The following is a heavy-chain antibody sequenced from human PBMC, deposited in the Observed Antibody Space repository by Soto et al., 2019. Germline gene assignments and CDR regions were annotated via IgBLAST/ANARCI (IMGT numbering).Heavy chain of an antibody. CDR2: IDYNGVT. D-gene: IGHD2-15*01. Sequence: SETLSLTCTVSGGSIYRSGYYWGWIRQPPGRGLEWIGNIDYNGVTYSNPSLKSRVTISRDTSKNQFSLKLTSVTAADTALYYCGKVLVGATGHTESDSWGTGTLVTVS. J-gene: IGHJ4*02. CDR3: GKVLVGATGHTESDS. CDR1: GGSIYRSGYY. V-gene: IGHV4-39*01.